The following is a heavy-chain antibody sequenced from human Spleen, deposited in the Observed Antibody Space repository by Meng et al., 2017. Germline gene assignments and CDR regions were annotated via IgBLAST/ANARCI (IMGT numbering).Heavy chain of an antibody. Sequence: SETLSLTCAVYGGSFSGYYWGWIRQPPGKGLEWIGSIYYSGSTYYNPSLKSRVTISVDTSKNQFSLKPRSVTAADTAMYYCAGGAVVTLIFYHAMDVWGQGTTVTVSS. D-gene: IGHD2-21*02. V-gene: IGHV4-34*01. CDR1: GGSFSGYY. J-gene: IGHJ6*02. CDR3: AGGAVVTLIFYHAMDV. CDR2: IYYSGST.